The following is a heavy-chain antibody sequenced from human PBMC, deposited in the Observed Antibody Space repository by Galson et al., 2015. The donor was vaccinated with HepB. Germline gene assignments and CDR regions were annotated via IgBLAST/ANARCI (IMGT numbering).Heavy chain of an antibody. CDR2: IIPIFGTA. CDR3: ARCIAARPGWFDP. CDR1: GGTFSSYA. D-gene: IGHD6-6*01. V-gene: IGHV1-69*13. Sequence: SVKVSCKASGGTFSSYAISWVRQAPGQGLEWMGGIIPIFGTANYAQKFQGRVTITADESTSTAYMELSSLRSEDTAVYYCARCIAARPGWFDPWGQGTLVTVSS. J-gene: IGHJ5*02.